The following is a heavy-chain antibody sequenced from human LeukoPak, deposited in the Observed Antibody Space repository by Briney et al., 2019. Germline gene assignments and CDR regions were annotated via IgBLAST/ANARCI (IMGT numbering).Heavy chain of an antibody. CDR3: ARGVTSYAEGDYYYYYGMDV. CDR1: GGSISSYY. J-gene: IGHJ6*02. CDR2: INHSGST. V-gene: IGHV4-34*01. D-gene: IGHD2-2*01. Sequence: PSETLSLTCTVSGGSISSYYWSWIRQPPGKGLEWIGEINHSGSTNYNPSLKSRVTISVDTSKNQFSLKLSSVTAADTAVYYCARGVTSYAEGDYYYYYGMDVWGQGTTVTVSS.